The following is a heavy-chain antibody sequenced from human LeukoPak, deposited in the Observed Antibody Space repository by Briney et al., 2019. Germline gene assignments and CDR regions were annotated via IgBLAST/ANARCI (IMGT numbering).Heavy chain of an antibody. D-gene: IGHD5-12*01. V-gene: IGHV4-39*01. CDR2: IYYNGNT. Sequence: SEALSLTCTVSGGSISSTTYYWGWIRQPPGKGLEWIGSIYYNGNTYYNPSLKSRVTISADTSKDQFSLKLNSVTAADTAVYYCARIPRRGGYDSYYFDYWGQGTLVTVSS. J-gene: IGHJ4*02. CDR3: ARIPRRGGYDSYYFDY. CDR1: GGSISSTTYY.